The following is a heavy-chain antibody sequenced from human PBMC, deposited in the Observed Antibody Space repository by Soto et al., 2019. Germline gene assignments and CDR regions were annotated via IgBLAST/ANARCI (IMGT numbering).Heavy chain of an antibody. J-gene: IGHJ4*02. D-gene: IGHD2-2*01. CDR1: GFTFSSYW. Sequence: GGSLRLSCAASGFTFSSYWMHWVRQAPGKGLVWVSRINRSGSTTHYADPVKGRFTISRDTSNNILFLQMNSLRAEDTAIYYCTKDSHWAIISPTHDYWGQGTLVTVSS. CDR2: INRSGSTT. V-gene: IGHV3-74*01. CDR3: TKDSHWAIISPTHDY.